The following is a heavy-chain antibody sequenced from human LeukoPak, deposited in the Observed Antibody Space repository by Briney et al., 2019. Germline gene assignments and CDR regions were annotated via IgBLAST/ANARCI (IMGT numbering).Heavy chain of an antibody. V-gene: IGHV6-1*01. CDR2: TYYKSKLRN. CDR1: GDILSSNSAT. D-gene: IGHD1-26*01. CDR3: ARGGDTGSMDV. Sequence: SQTLSLTCALSGDILSSNSATWHWVRQSPSRGLDWLVRTYYKSKLRNDYAVSVKNRITIKPDTSKNHFSLQLNSVTPEDTAVYYCARGGDTGSMDVWGKGTTVTVSS. J-gene: IGHJ6*04.